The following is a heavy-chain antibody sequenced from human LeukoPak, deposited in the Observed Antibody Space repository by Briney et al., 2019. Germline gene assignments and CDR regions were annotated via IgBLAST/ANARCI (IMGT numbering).Heavy chain of an antibody. J-gene: IGHJ3*02. V-gene: IGHV1-69*05. Sequence: SVKVSCKASGGTFSSYAISWVRQAPGQGLEWMGGIIPIFGTANYAQKFQGRVTITTDESTGTAYMELSSLRSEDTAVYYCARDSGTTRAFDIWGQGTMVTVSS. D-gene: IGHD1-1*01. CDR1: GGTFSSYA. CDR2: IIPIFGTA. CDR3: ARDSGTTRAFDI.